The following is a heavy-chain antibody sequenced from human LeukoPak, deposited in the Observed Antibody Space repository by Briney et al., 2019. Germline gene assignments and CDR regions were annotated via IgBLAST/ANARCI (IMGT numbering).Heavy chain of an antibody. CDR2: ISSSSSTI. CDR1: GFTFSSYS. CDR3: ARDYYDKDNDY. D-gene: IGHD3-22*01. Sequence: GGSLRLSCAACGFTFSSYSMNWVRQAPGKGLEWVSYISSSSSTIYYADSVKGRFTISRDNAKNSLYLQMNSLRAEDTAVYYCARDYYDKDNDYWGQGTLVTVSS. V-gene: IGHV3-48*01. J-gene: IGHJ4*02.